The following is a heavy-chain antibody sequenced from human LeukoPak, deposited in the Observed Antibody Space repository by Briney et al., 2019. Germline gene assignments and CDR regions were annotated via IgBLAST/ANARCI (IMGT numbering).Heavy chain of an antibody. V-gene: IGHV3-74*01. CDR1: GFTFSNYW. CDR3: ARDMVRGVNPYYFDY. D-gene: IGHD3-10*01. CDR2: INYDGIST. J-gene: IGHJ4*02. Sequence: PGGSLRLPCAASGFTFSNYWMHWVRQAPGKGLVWVSRINYDGISTSYAESVKGRFTISRDNAKNTLYLQMNSLRAEDTAVYYCARDMVRGVNPYYFDYWGQGTLVTVSS.